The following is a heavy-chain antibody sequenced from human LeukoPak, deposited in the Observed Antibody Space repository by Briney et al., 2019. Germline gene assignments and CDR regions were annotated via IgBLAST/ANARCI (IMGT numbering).Heavy chain of an antibody. CDR3: AKAVSHDFWSGYRDY. CDR1: GITFSSYS. Sequence: GGSLRLSCGASGITFSSYSMNWVRQAPGKGLEWVSYISSSGSTKYYADSVKGRFTISRDNAKNSLYLQMNSLRAEDTALYYCAKAVSHDFWSGYRDYWGQGTLVTVSS. J-gene: IGHJ4*02. CDR2: ISSSGSTK. V-gene: IGHV3-48*04. D-gene: IGHD3-3*01.